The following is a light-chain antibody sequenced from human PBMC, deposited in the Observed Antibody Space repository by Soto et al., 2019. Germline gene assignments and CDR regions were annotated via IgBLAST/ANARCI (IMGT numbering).Light chain of an antibody. J-gene: IGKJ1*01. Sequence: DIQMTQSPSSLSASVGDRVTITCRASQGISNYLAWYQQKPGKVPKLLIYAASTLQSGVPSRFSGSGSGTDFTITISSLQPEDVETYYCLMHNCAHWTFGQGIKMEIK. CDR1: QGISNY. V-gene: IGKV1-27*01. CDR3: LMHNCAHWT. CDR2: AAS.